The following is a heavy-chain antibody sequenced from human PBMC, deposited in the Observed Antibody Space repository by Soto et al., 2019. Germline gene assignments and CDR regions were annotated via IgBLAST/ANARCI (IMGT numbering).Heavy chain of an antibody. J-gene: IGHJ4*02. CDR2: INAGNGNT. Sequence: GASVKVSCKASGYTFTSYAMHWVRQAPGQRLEWMGWINAGNGNTKYSQKIQGRVTINRDTSASTAYMKLSSLRSEDTAVYYCARASLNLFYGSGSYYHFDYWGQGTLVTVSS. D-gene: IGHD3-10*01. CDR1: GYTFTSYA. CDR3: ARASLNLFYGSGSYYHFDY. V-gene: IGHV1-3*01.